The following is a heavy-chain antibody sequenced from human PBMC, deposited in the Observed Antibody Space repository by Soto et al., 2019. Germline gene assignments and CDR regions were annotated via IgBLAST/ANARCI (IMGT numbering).Heavy chain of an antibody. D-gene: IGHD2-2*01. CDR3: ARDFEPLVIPAAVVGNWFDP. CDR1: GYTFTDYY. V-gene: IGHV1-2*02. Sequence: QVQLVQSGAEVMRPGASVTVSCKTSGYTFTDYYMHWVRQAPGLGLEWMGWINPSSGGTNYAQRFQGRVTMTWDTSISTAYLEVTNLGYEDTAVYYCARDFEPLVIPAAVVGNWFDPWGQGTLVTVSS. J-gene: IGHJ5*02. CDR2: INPSSGGT.